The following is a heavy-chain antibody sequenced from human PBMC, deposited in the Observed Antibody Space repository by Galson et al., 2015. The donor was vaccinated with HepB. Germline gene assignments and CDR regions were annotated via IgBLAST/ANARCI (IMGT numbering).Heavy chain of an antibody. CDR3: ARVASDYRSGGDKAPPDY. V-gene: IGHV3-20*04. CDR1: GFTFDDYG. J-gene: IGHJ4*02. CDR2: INKNGATS. Sequence: SLRLSCAASGFTFDDYGMNWVRQAPGKGLEWVSGINKNGATSGYADSVKGRFTISRDNAKNSLYLQMNSLTAGDTALYYCARVASDYRSGGDKAPPDYCGQGTQVTVSS. D-gene: IGHD2-21*01.